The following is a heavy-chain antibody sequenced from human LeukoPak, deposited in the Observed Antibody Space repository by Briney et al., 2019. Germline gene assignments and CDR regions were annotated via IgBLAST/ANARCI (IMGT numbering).Heavy chain of an antibody. Sequence: GGSLRLSCAASGFTFSTYAMSWVRQAPGKGLEWVSGISGGGSTFYADSVKGRFTISRDNSRNTLYLQMNTLRAEDTAVYYCAKAIAAPVWYFDLWGRGTLVTVSS. V-gene: IGHV3-23*01. CDR2: ISGGGST. CDR1: GFTFSTYA. CDR3: AKAIAAPVWYFDL. D-gene: IGHD6-13*01. J-gene: IGHJ2*01.